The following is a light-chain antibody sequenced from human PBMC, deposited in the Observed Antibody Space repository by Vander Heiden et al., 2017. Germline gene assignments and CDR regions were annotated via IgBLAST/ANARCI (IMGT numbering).Light chain of an antibody. CDR3: QQYNNWPQA. CDR2: GAS. CDR1: QSVSSN. Sequence: DIVMTQSPATLSVSPGERATLSCRASQSVSSNLAWYQQKPGQAPRLLIYGASTRATGIPARFIGSGSGTEFTLTISSLQSEDFAVYYCQQYNNWPQAFGQGTKVEIK. V-gene: IGKV3-15*01. J-gene: IGKJ1*01.